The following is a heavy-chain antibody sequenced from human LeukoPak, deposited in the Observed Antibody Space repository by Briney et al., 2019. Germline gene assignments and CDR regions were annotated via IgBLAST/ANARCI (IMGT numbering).Heavy chain of an antibody. CDR1: GFTFDDYA. CDR2: ISWNSGSI. V-gene: IGHV3-9*01. CDR3: TSWGDTTAEYFQR. D-gene: IGHD2-21*02. Sequence: GGSLRLSCAASGFTFDDYAMHWVRQAPGKGLEWVSGISWNSGSIGYADSVKGRFTISRDNAENSMYLQMNSLRVEDTAVYYCTSWGDTTAEYFQRWGQGTLVTVSS. J-gene: IGHJ1*01.